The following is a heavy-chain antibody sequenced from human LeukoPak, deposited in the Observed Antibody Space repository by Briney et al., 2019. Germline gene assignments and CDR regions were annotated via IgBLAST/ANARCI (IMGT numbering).Heavy chain of an antibody. J-gene: IGHJ4*02. CDR3: AKWIGSCDSISCSYFDH. D-gene: IGHD2-2*01. CDR2: ISGGSTAQ. CDR1: GFSFSSYN. V-gene: IGHV3-48*02. Sequence: PGGSLRLSCAASGFSFSSYNMVWVRQAPGKGLEWGSYISGGSTAQYYADSVKGRFTISRDNVNNMVYLQMNSLRDEDTPVYYCAKWIGSCDSISCSYFDHWGQGGLVTVSS.